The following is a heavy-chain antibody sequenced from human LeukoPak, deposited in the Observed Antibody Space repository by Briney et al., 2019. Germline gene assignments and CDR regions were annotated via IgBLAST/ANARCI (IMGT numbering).Heavy chain of an antibody. Sequence: GGSLRLSCAASGFTFSSYVMSWVRQAPGEGLEWVSGISGSGDSTYYADSVKGRFTISRDNSKNTLYLQMSSLRVEDTAVYYCAKDLLLWFGEFHFDYWGQGTLVTVSS. V-gene: IGHV3-23*01. D-gene: IGHD3-10*01. CDR2: ISGSGDST. CDR1: GFTFSSYV. J-gene: IGHJ4*02. CDR3: AKDLLLWFGEFHFDY.